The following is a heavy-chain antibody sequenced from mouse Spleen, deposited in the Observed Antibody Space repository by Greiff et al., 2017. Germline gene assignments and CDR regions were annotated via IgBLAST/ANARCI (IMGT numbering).Heavy chain of an antibody. CDR3: ARGGDYDYFDY. CDR2: ISYSGST. CDR1: GYSITSGYD. V-gene: IGHV3-1*01. J-gene: IGHJ2*01. Sequence: EVQLQESGPGMVKPSQSLSLTCTVTGYSITSGYDWHWIRHFPGNKLEWMGYISYSGSTNYNPSLKSRISITHDTSKNHFFLKLNSVTTEDTATYYCARGGDYDYFDYWGQGTTLTVSS. D-gene: IGHD2-4*01.